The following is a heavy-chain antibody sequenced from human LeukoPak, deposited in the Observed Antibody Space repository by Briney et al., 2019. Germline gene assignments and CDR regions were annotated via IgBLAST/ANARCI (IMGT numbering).Heavy chain of an antibody. CDR3: ARGQRGQQLVPFPRVYYYYYYMDV. J-gene: IGHJ6*03. V-gene: IGHV4-59*01. Sequence: KPSETLSLTCTVSGGSISSYSWSWVRQPPGMGLEWSGYVHYSGSPNYNPSLKSRVTMSVDTSKNQFSLELSSVTAADTAVYYCARGQRGQQLVPFPRVYYYYYYMDVWGKGTTVTVSS. D-gene: IGHD6-13*01. CDR1: GGSISSYS. CDR2: VHYSGSP.